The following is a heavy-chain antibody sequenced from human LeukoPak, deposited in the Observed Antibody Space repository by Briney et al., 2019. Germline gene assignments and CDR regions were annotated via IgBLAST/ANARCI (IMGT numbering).Heavy chain of an antibody. D-gene: IGHD2-2*01. CDR1: GFTFDDYT. CDR2: ISWDGGST. V-gene: IGHV3-43*01. CDR3: AKEGRMYCSSTSCYLYYYYYMDV. Sequence: GGSLRLSCAASGFTFDDYTMHWVRQAPGKGLEWVSLISWDGGSTYYADSVKGRFTISRDNSKNSLYLQMNSLRTEDTALYYCAKEGRMYCSSTSCYLYYYYYMDVWGKGTTVTVSS. J-gene: IGHJ6*03.